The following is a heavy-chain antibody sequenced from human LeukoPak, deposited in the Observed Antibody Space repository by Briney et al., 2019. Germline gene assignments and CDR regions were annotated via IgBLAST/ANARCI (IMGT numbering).Heavy chain of an antibody. J-gene: IGHJ4*02. CDR1: GGSVNSGSYY. CDR2: IYYSGST. V-gene: IGHV4-61*01. Sequence: SETLSLTCTVSGGSVNSGSYYWNWIRQPPGKGLEWIGYIYYSGSTNYNPSLKSRVTISVDTSKNQFSLKLSSVTAADAAVYYCARTRRAYYYDSSGYMKLPFDYWGQGTLVTVSS. CDR3: ARTRRAYYYDSSGYMKLPFDY. D-gene: IGHD3-22*01.